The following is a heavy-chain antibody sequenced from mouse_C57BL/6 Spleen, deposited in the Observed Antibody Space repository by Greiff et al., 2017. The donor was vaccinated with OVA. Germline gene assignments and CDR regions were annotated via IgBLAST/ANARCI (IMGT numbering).Heavy chain of an antibody. CDR2: INPSSGYT. CDR1: GYTFTSYW. Sequence: VQRVESGAELAKPGASVKLSCKASGYTFTSYWMHWVKQRPGQGLEWIGYINPSSGYTKYNQKFKDKATLTADKSSSTAYMQLSSLTYEDSAVYYCARDYYGSSYGYWGQGTTLTVSS. J-gene: IGHJ2*01. CDR3: ARDYYGSSYGY. V-gene: IGHV1-7*01. D-gene: IGHD1-1*01.